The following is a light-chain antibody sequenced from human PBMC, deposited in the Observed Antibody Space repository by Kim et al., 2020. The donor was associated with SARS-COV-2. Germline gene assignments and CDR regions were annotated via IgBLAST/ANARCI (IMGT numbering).Light chain of an antibody. CDR2: GAS. CDR3: QQYGSSPYT. J-gene: IGKJ2*01. V-gene: IGKV3-20*01. Sequence: EIVLTQSPGTLSLSPGERATLSCRASQSVSSSYLAWYQQKPGQPPRLLIYGASSRATGIPDRFSGSGSGTDFNLTISRLEPEDFAVYYCQQYGSSPYTFGQGTKLEI. CDR1: QSVSSSY.